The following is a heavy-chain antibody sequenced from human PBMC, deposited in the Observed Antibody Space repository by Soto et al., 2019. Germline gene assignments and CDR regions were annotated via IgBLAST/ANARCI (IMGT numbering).Heavy chain of an antibody. J-gene: IGHJ4*02. CDR3: AREGSVIVICDY. CDR1: GFTFSLYA. Sequence: QVQLVESGGGVVQPGRSLRVSCAASGFTFSLYAMHWVRQAPGKGLEWVAFISYDGSNKYYVDSVKGRFTISRDNSNHTVYLQMNSLRVEDTAVYYCAREGSVIVICDYWGQGALVTVSS. D-gene: IGHD1-26*01. CDR2: ISYDGSNK. V-gene: IGHV3-30-3*01.